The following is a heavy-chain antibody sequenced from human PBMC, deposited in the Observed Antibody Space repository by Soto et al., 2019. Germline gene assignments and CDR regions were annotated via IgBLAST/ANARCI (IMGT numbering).Heavy chain of an antibody. D-gene: IGHD3-22*01. CDR2: IKQDGSEK. J-gene: IGHJ4*02. V-gene: IGHV3-7*01. Sequence: GESLKISCAASGFTFSSYWMSWVRQAPGKGLEWVANIKQDGSEKYYVDSVKGRFTISRDNAKNSLYLQMNSLRAEDTAVYYCAREGLDYYDSSGYYDFDYWGQGTLVTVSS. CDR1: GFTFSSYW. CDR3: AREGLDYYDSSGYYDFDY.